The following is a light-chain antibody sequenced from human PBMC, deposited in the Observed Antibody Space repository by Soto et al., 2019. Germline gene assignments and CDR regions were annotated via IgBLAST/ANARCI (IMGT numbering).Light chain of an antibody. CDR1: QSISSW. CDR2: DAS. V-gene: IGKV1-5*01. Sequence: DIQMTQSPSTLSASVGDRVTITCRASQSISSWLAWFQQKPGKAPKLLMYDASSLKSGVPSRFSGSGSGTEFTLTISSLQPDDFATYYCQQYGTYWWTFGQGTK. CDR3: QQYGTYWWT. J-gene: IGKJ1*01.